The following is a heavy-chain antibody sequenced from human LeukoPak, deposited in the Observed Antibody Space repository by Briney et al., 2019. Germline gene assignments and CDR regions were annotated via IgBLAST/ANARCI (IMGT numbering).Heavy chain of an antibody. V-gene: IGHV4-39*01. D-gene: IGHD2-2*01. Sequence: SETLSLTCTVSGGSISNRSYYWGWIRQPPGKGLEWIGSGSYSGSTYYNPSLKSRVTISVDTSKNQFSLKLSSVTAADTAVYYCARRNVVVPATMARAFDIWGQGTMVTVSS. J-gene: IGHJ3*02. CDR2: GSYSGST. CDR3: ARRNVVVPATMARAFDI. CDR1: GGSISNRSYY.